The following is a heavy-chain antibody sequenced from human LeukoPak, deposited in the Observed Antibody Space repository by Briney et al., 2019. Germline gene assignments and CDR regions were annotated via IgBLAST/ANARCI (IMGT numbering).Heavy chain of an antibody. V-gene: IGHV3-9*01. CDR3: AKDRLELRDYFYVMDV. CDR2: INWNSGSI. Sequence: PGGSLRLSCAVSGFSFNDYAMHWVRQAPGKGLEWVSGINWNSGSIGYADSVKGRFTISRDNAKNSLYLQMKSLRTEDTALYYCAKDRLELRDYFYVMDVWGQGTTVTVSS. CDR1: GFSFNDYA. D-gene: IGHD1-7*01. J-gene: IGHJ6*02.